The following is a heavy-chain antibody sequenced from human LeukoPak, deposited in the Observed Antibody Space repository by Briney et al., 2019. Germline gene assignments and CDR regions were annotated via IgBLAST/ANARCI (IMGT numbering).Heavy chain of an antibody. D-gene: IGHD2-2*01. J-gene: IGHJ4*02. CDR3: RGCSSTSCYDY. CDR2: ISSSGSTI. Sequence: PGGSLRLSCVASGFTFSDYYMSWIRQAPGKGLEWVSYISSSGSTISYADSVKGRFTISRDNAKNSLYLQMDCLRAEDTAVYYCRGCSSTSCYDYWGQGTLVTVSS. CDR1: GFTFSDYY. V-gene: IGHV3-11*01.